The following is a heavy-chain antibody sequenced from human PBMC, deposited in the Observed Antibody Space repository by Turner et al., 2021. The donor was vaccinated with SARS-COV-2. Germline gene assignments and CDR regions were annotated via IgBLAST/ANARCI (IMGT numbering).Heavy chain of an antibody. Sequence: EVQLVASVGGLVQPGGSLRLSCAASGFTFSIYWMSWVRQAPGKGLEWVANIKKDGSEKYYVDSVKGRFTISRDNAKNSLYLQMNSLRAEDTAVYYCASTSSSSWYFDYWGQGTLVTVSS. CDR1: GFTFSIYW. J-gene: IGHJ4*02. CDR2: IKKDGSEK. V-gene: IGHV3-7*01. D-gene: IGHD6-13*01. CDR3: ASTSSSSWYFDY.